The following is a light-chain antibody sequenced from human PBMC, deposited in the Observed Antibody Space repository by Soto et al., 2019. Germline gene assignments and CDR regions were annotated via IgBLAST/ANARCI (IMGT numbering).Light chain of an antibody. CDR2: LGS. Sequence: DRVMTQSPLSLPVTPGEPSSISCKSSQSLLHSNGYNYWDWYLQKPGQSPQLLIYLGSNRASGVPDRFSGSGSGTDYTLKISRVEADDVGVYYCMEGLQTPWTFGQGTKVEIK. V-gene: IGKV2-28*01. J-gene: IGKJ1*01. CDR1: QSLLHSNGYNY. CDR3: MEGLQTPWT.